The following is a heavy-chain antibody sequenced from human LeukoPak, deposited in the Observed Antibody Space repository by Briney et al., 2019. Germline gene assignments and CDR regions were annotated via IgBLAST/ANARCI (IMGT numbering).Heavy chain of an antibody. CDR3: ARDFLVGATGLGFDP. CDR2: INPNSGGT. CDR1: GYTFTGYY. D-gene: IGHD1-26*01. J-gene: IGHJ5*02. V-gene: IGHV1-2*04. Sequence: GASVKVSCKASGYTFTGYYMHWVRQAPGQGLEWMGWINPNSGGTNYAQKFQGWVTMTRDTSISTAYMELSRLRSDDTAVYYCARDFLVGATGLGFDPWGQGTLVTVSS.